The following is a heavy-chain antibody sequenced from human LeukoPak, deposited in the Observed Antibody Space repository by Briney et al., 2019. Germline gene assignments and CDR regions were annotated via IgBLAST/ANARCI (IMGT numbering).Heavy chain of an antibody. CDR3: ATAVTTRYYFDY. CDR2: MYYSGST. D-gene: IGHD4-11*01. V-gene: IGHV4-39*01. CDR1: GGSISTSHYY. J-gene: IGHJ4*02. Sequence: PSETLSLTCTVSGGSISTSHYYWGWLRRPPGKGLEWIGSMYYSGSTYYYPSIKSRVTIYVDTYKSRFSLKLSSVTAADTAVYYCATAVTTRYYFDYWGQGTLVTVSS.